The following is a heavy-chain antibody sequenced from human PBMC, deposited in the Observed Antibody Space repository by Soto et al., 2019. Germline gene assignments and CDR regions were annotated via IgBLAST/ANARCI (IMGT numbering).Heavy chain of an antibody. Sequence: TLSLTCTVSGGSISSGGYYWSWIRQHPGKGLEWIGYIYCSGSTYYNPSLKSRVTISVDTSKNQFSLKLSSVTAADTAVYYCARGVSIRDYYYYGMDVWGQGTTVTVSS. CDR1: GGSISSGGYY. V-gene: IGHV4-31*03. J-gene: IGHJ6*02. D-gene: IGHD6-6*01. CDR2: IYCSGST. CDR3: ARGVSIRDYYYYGMDV.